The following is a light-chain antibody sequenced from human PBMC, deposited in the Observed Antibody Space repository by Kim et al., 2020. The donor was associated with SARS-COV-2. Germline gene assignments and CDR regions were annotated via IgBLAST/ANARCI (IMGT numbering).Light chain of an antibody. V-gene: IGLV4-69*01. CDR3: QTWDTGIRV. CDR1: SGHSSYA. Sequence: ASVRLTCILSSGHSSYAIAWHQQQPGKGPRFLMKVNRDGSHIKGDGIPDRFSGSTSGAERYLTISSLQPEDEADYYCQTWDTGIRVFGGGTQLTVL. J-gene: IGLJ3*02. CDR2: VNRDGSH.